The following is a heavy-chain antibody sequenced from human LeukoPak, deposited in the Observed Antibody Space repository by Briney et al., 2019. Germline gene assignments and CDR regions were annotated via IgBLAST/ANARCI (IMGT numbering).Heavy chain of an antibody. CDR2: IYPGDSDT. CDR1: GYSFTNYW. V-gene: IGHV5-51*01. CDR3: ARRPSYYFDH. Sequence: KRGESLKISCKVSGYSFTNYWIGWVRQMPGKGLEWMAIIYPGDSDTRYSPSFQGQVTISADRSISTAYLHWSSLKASDTAMYYCARRPSYYFDHWGQGTLVTVSS. J-gene: IGHJ4*02.